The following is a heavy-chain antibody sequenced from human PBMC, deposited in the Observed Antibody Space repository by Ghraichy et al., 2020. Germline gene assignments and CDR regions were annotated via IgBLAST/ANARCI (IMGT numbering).Heavy chain of an antibody. CDR1: GFTFSSYA. D-gene: IGHD1-1*01. V-gene: IGHV3-30*04. Sequence: GGSLRLSCAASGFTFSSYAMHWVRQAPGKGLEWVAVISYDGSNKYYADSVKGRFTISRDNSKNTLYLQMNSLRAEDTAVYYCAREPGNFPGFDYWGQGTLVNVSS. CDR3: AREPGNFPGFDY. J-gene: IGHJ4*02. CDR2: ISYDGSNK.